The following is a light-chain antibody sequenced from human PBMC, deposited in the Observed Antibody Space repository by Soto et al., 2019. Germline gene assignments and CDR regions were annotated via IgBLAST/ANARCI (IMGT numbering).Light chain of an antibody. CDR3: QQYDSYSLT. CDR1: QSINSW. J-gene: IGKJ4*01. V-gene: IGKV1-5*01. CDR2: DTS. Sequence: DIQMTQSPSTLSASVGDRVTITCRASQSINSWLAWYQQKPGKAPKLLIYDTSSLKSGVPSRFSGSESGTEFTLTISSLQPDDFATYYCQQYDSYSLTFGGGTKVEIK.